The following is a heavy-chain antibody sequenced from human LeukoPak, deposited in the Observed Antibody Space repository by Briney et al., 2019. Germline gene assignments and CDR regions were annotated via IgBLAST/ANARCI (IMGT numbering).Heavy chain of an antibody. CDR3: VRGFSGVVGDH. J-gene: IGHJ4*02. CDR1: SGSFSGYY. D-gene: IGHD3-10*01. CDR2: IKDGGIT. Sequence: PSETLSLTCTVYSGSFSGYYWSWIRLPPATGPQWIGEIKDGGITNYNPSLRSCVTISKDTSNNQLSLKLHSATAADTAVYYCVRGFSGVVGDHWGQGSLVTVSS. V-gene: IGHV4-34*01.